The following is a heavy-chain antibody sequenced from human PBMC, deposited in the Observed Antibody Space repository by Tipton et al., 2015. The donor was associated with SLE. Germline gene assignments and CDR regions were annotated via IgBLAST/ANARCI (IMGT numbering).Heavy chain of an antibody. CDR3: ARGVTIFGSGY. D-gene: IGHD3-3*01. J-gene: IGHJ4*02. Sequence: TLSLTCAVYGGSFSGYYWSWIRQPPGKGLEWIGEINHSGSTNYNPSLKSRVTISVDTSKNQFSLKLSSVTAADTAVYYCARGVTIFGSGYWGQGTLVTVSS. CDR1: GGSFSGYY. CDR2: INHSGST. V-gene: IGHV4-34*01.